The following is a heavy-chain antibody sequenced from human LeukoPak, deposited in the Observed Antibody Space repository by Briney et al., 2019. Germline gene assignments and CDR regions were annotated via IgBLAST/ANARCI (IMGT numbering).Heavy chain of an antibody. CDR2: IRYDGSNK. V-gene: IGHV3-30*02. CDR3: AKDRRTSYSYGGYFDY. Sequence: PGGSLRLSCAASGFTFSSYGMHWVRQAPGKGLEWVAFIRYDGSNKYYADSVKGRFTISRDNSKNTLYLQMNSLRAEDTAVYYCAKDRRTSYSYGGYFDYWGQGTLVTVSS. CDR1: GFTFSSYG. D-gene: IGHD5-18*01. J-gene: IGHJ4*02.